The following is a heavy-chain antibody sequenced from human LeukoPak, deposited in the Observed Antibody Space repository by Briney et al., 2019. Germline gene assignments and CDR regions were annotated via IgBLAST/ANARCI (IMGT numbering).Heavy chain of an antibody. D-gene: IGHD3-22*01. CDR3: AGEGNDYDSSGFDY. Sequence: SETLSLTCTVSGGSISSYYWSWIRQPPGKGLEWIGYIYYSGSTNYSPSLKSRVTISVDTSKNQFSLKLSSVTAADTAVYHCAGEGNDYDSSGFDYWGQGTLVTVST. CDR1: GGSISSYY. CDR2: IYYSGST. V-gene: IGHV4-59*13. J-gene: IGHJ4*02.